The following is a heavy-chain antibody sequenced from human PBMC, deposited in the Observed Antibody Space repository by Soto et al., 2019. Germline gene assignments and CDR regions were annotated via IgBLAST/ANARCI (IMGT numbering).Heavy chain of an antibody. D-gene: IGHD2-8*02. CDR3: ANSLSVVDVGAPYHYYMDV. CDR1: GFTFSSYA. CDR2: ISGSGGST. J-gene: IGHJ6*03. V-gene: IGHV3-23*01. Sequence: PGGSLRLSCAASGFTFSSYAMSWVRQAPGKGLEWVSAISGSGGSTYYADSVKGRFTISRDNSKNTLYLQMNSLRAEDTALYYCANSLSVVDVGAPYHYYMDVGGKGTTVTVSS.